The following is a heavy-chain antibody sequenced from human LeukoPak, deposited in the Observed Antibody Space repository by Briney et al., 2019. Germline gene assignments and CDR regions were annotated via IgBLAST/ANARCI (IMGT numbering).Heavy chain of an antibody. CDR3: ARDYPYSSGWYGVY. CDR2: INPNSGGT. J-gene: IGHJ4*02. Sequence: GASVKVSCKXSGYTFTGDYMHWVRQAPGQGLEWMGRINPNSGGTNYAQKFQGRVTMTRDTSISTAYMELSRLRSDDTAVYYCARDYPYSSGWYGVYWGQGTLVTVSS. D-gene: IGHD6-19*01. CDR1: GYTFTGDY. V-gene: IGHV1-2*06.